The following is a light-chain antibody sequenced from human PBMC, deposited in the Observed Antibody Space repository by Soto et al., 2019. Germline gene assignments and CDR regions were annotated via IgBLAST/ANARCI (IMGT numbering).Light chain of an antibody. Sequence: QSVLTQPSSVSGSPVQSITISCTGTSRDVGSYNLLSWYQQQPGKSPKLVMYEGSKRPSGVSNRFSCSKSGNTASLTISRLQADDGAVSYSSSSAGSSPSLLVFATGTKVPVL. V-gene: IGLV2-23*01. J-gene: IGLJ1*01. CDR1: SRDVGSYNL. CDR2: EGS. CDR3: SSSAGSSPSLLV.